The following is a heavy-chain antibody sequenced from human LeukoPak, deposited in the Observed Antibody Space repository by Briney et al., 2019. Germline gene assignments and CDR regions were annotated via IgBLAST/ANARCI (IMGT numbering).Heavy chain of an antibody. V-gene: IGHV4-38-2*01. CDR3: ARSPDILTGLPYYFDY. CDR2: IYHSGST. D-gene: IGHD3-9*01. CDR1: TSSISSGYF. J-gene: IGHJ4*02. Sequence: PSETLSLTCAVSTSSISSGYFWGWIRQPPGKGLEWIGSIYHSGSTYYNPSFKSRVTMSVDTSKNQFSLRLTSVTAADTAVYYCARSPDILTGLPYYFDYWGQGTLVAVSS.